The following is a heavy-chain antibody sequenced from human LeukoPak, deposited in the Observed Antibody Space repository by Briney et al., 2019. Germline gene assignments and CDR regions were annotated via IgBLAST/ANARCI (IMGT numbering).Heavy chain of an antibody. J-gene: IGHJ5*02. CDR2: IYYSGST. CDR3: ARLGIAAAANWFDP. D-gene: IGHD6-13*01. V-gene: IGHV4-59*08. Sequence: SETLSLTCTVSGGSISSYYWSWIRQPPGKGLEWIGYIYYSGSTNYNPSLKSRVTISVDTSKNQFSLKLSSVTAADTAVYYCARLGIAAAANWFDPWGQGTLVTGSS. CDR1: GGSISSYY.